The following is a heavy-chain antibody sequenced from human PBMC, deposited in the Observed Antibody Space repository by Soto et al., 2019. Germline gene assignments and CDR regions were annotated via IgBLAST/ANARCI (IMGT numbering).Heavy chain of an antibody. CDR1: GFTFSNAW. CDR2: IKSKTDGGTT. CDR3: RVPPTSGWLLIDY. V-gene: IGHV3-15*01. J-gene: IGHJ4*02. D-gene: IGHD5-12*01. Sequence: EVQLVESGGGLVKPGGSLRLSCAASGFTFSNAWMSWVRQAPGKGLEWVGRIKSKTDGGTTDYAETVKGRFTISRDDSKNTLYLQMNSLKTEDTAVYYCRVPPTSGWLLIDYWGQGTLVTVS.